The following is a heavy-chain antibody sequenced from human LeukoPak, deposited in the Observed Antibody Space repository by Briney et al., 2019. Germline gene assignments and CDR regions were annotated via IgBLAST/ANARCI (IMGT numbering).Heavy chain of an antibody. CDR3: ARDKITAVRDAFDI. CDR2: IYTSGST. V-gene: IGHV4-61*02. CDR1: GGSVNSGTYY. Sequence: PSETLSLTCTVSGGSVNSGTYYWSWIRQPAGKGLEWIGRIYTSGSTNYNPSLKSRVTISVDTSKNQFSLKLSSVTAADTAVYYCARDKITAVRDAFDIWGQGTMVTVSS. D-gene: IGHD2-21*02. J-gene: IGHJ3*02.